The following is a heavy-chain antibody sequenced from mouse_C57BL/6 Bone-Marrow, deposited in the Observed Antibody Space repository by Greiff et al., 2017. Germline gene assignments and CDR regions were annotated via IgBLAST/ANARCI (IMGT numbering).Heavy chain of an antibody. D-gene: IGHD1-1*01. CDR2: IYPRDGST. V-gene: IGHV1-78*01. CDR1: GYTFTDHT. J-gene: IGHJ4*01. Sequence: QVQLQQSDAELVKPGASVKISCKASGYTFTDHTIHWMKQRPEQGLEWIGYIYPRDGSTKYNEKFKGKATLTADKSSSTAYMQLNSLTSEDSAVYFCTPLLRSVLYAMDYWGQGTSVTVSS. CDR3: TPLLRSVLYAMDY.